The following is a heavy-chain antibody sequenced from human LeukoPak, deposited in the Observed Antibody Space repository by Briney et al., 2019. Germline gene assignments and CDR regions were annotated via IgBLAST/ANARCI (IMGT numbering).Heavy chain of an antibody. CDR3: ASSPVWSGDPMGYFDY. CDR1: GGSISSFY. J-gene: IGHJ4*02. CDR2: IYYSGST. Sequence: SETLSLTCTVSGGSISSFYWSWIRQPPEKGLEWIGYIYYSGSTNYNPSLKSRVTMSVDTSKDRFSLKLSSVTAADTAVYYCASSPVWSGDPMGYFDYWGQGTLVTVSS. D-gene: IGHD3-10*01. V-gene: IGHV4-59*01.